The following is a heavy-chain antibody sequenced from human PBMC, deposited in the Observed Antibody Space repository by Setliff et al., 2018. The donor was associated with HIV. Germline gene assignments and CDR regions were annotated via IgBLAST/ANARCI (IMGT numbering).Heavy chain of an antibody. V-gene: IGHV1-2*06. CDR2: INPNMGDT. D-gene: IGHD3-9*01. J-gene: IGHJ4*02. Sequence: SVKVSCKASGYKFTGHHIQWMRQAPGQGLEWMGRINPNMGDTQYAQKFQGRIIMTRDTSINTVYMELSSLTSDDTALYYCARQDIPTGYYLFDYWGQGTQITVSS. CDR3: ARQDIPTGYYLFDY. CDR1: GYKFTGHH.